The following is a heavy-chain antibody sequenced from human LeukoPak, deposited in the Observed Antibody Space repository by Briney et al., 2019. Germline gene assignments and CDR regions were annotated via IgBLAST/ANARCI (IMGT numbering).Heavy chain of an antibody. J-gene: IGHJ4*02. D-gene: IGHD1-1*01. CDR2: ISAYNGNT. CDR1: GYTFTSYG. CDR3: ARAHTTGTTSDY. V-gene: IGHV1-18*01. Sequence: APVKVSCKASGYTFTSYGISWVRQAPGQGLEWMGWISAYNGNTNYAQKLQGRVTMTTDTSTSTAYMELRSLRSDDTAVYYCARAHTTGTTSDYWGQGTLVTVSS.